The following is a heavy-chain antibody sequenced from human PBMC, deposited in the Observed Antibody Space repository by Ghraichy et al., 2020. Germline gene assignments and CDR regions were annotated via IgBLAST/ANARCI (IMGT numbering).Heavy chain of an antibody. V-gene: IGHV3-48*03. D-gene: IGHD2-2*03. CDR2: ISSSGSTI. Sequence: GESLNISCAASGFTFSSYEMNWVRQAPGKGLEWVSYISSSGSTIYYADSVKGRFTISRDNAKNSLYLQMNSLRAEDTAVYYCARRDGYCSSTSCSKYFQHWGQGTLVTVSS. J-gene: IGHJ1*01. CDR3: ARRDGYCSSTSCSKYFQH. CDR1: GFTFSSYE.